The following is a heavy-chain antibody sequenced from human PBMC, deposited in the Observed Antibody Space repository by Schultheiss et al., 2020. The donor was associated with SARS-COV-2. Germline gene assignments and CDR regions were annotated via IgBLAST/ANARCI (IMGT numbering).Heavy chain of an antibody. D-gene: IGHD2-21*01. V-gene: IGHV4-38-2*01. CDR1: GYSISSGYY. Sequence: SETLSLTCAVSGYSISSGYYWGWIRQPPGKGLEWIGSIYHSGSTYYNPSLKSRVTISVDKSKNQFSLKLSSVTAADTAVYYCARFLGEGKWYFDLWGRGTLVTVSS. J-gene: IGHJ2*01. CDR2: IYHSGST. CDR3: ARFLGEGKWYFDL.